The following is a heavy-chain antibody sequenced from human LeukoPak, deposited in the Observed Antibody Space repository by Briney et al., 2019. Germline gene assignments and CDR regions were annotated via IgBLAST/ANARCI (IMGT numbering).Heavy chain of an antibody. CDR1: GFTFSSYG. CDR2: ISGSGGST. Sequence: PGGSLRLSCVASGFTFSSYGMSWVRQAPGKGLEWVSTISGSGGSTYYADSVKGRFTISRDNSKNTLYLQMNTLRAEDTAVYYCAKDLSGWYSSGWSYESAYWGQGTLVTVSS. D-gene: IGHD6-19*01. J-gene: IGHJ4*02. V-gene: IGHV3-23*01. CDR3: AKDLSGWYSSGWSYESAY.